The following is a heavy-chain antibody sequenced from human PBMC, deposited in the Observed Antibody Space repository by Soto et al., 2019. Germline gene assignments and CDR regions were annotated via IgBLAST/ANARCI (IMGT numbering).Heavy chain of an antibody. CDR3: ARVGIAAAGFESNWFDP. CDR1: GGSISSYY. CDR2: IYYSGST. D-gene: IGHD6-13*01. J-gene: IGHJ5*02. Sequence: PSETLSLTCTVSGGSISSYYWSWIRQPPGKGLEWIGYIYYSGSTNYNPSLKSRVTISVDTSKNQFSLKLSSVTAADTAVYYCARVGIAAAGFESNWFDPWGQGTLVTVSS. V-gene: IGHV4-59*08.